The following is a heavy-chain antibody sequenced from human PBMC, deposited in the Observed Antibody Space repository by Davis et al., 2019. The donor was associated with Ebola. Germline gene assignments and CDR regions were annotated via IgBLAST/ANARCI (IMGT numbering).Heavy chain of an antibody. J-gene: IGHJ6*02. V-gene: IGHV4-34*01. D-gene: IGHD2-2*01. CDR3: AKEVVPAAYYYYGMDV. CDR1: GGSFSGYY. CDR2: INHSGST. Sequence: PSETLSLTCAVYGGSFSGYYWSWIRQPPGKGLEWIGEINHSGSTNYNPSLKSRVTISVDTSKNQFSPKLSSVTAADTAVYYCAKEVVPAAYYYYGMDVWGQGTTVTVSS.